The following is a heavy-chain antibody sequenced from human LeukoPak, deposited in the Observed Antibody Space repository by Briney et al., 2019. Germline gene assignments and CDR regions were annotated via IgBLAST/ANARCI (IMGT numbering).Heavy chain of an antibody. D-gene: IGHD1-26*01. Sequence: ASVKVSCKASGYTFTSYYIHWVRQAPRQGLEWMGIINPTSGGTVFAQKFQGRVTMTRDTSTSTVYMELSSLRSEDTAMYYCARDRSGCSPFDYWGQGTLVTVSS. CDR2: INPTSGGT. V-gene: IGHV1-46*01. CDR1: GYTFTSYY. J-gene: IGHJ4*02. CDR3: ARDRSGCSPFDY.